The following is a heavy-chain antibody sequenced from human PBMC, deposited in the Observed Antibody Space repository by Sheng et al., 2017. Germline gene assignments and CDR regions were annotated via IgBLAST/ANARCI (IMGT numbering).Heavy chain of an antibody. V-gene: IGHV3-7*01. D-gene: IGHD3-3*01. CDR3: ARVAHHYEFWSESARYFFDY. Sequence: EVQLVEVGGEARSSRGGSLRLSCAASGFTFSNYWMTWVRQAPGKGLEWVANIKKDGSEKYYVDSVKGRFTISRDNAKNSLYLQMNTLRAEDTAVYYCARVAHHYEFWSESARYFFDYWGQGTLVTVSS. J-gene: IGHJ4*02. CDR1: GFTFSNYW. CDR2: IKKDGSEK.